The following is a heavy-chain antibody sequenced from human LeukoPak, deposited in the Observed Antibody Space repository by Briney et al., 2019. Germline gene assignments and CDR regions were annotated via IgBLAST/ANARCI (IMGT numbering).Heavy chain of an antibody. CDR1: GFTFSSHW. CDR3: ARERYYDSSPY. V-gene: IGHV3-74*01. D-gene: IGHD3-22*01. J-gene: IGHJ4*02. CDR2: IDSDGRIT. Sequence: PGGSLRLYCAASGFTFSSHWMHWVRHAPGKGLVWVSRIDSDGRITTYADSVKGRFTISRDNAKNTLYLQMNSLRDEDTAVYYCARERYYDSSPYWGQGTLVTVSS.